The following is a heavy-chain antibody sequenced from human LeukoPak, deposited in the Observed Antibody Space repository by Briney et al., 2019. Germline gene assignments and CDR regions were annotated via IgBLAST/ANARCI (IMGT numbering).Heavy chain of an antibody. D-gene: IGHD3-22*01. Sequence: GESLKISCKGSGYSFTSYWIGWVRQVPGKGLEWMGIIYPGDSDTRYSPSFQGQVTISADKSISTAYLQWSSLKASGTAMYYCARRYYYDSSGYYAFDYWGQGTLVTVSS. J-gene: IGHJ4*02. CDR2: IYPGDSDT. CDR1: GYSFTSYW. CDR3: ARRYYYDSSGYYAFDY. V-gene: IGHV5-51*01.